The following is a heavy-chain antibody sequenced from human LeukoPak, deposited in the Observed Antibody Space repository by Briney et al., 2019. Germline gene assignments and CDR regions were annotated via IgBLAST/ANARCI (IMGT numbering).Heavy chain of an antibody. CDR2: ISAYNGNT. CDR3: ATDPNTELLAPHY. Sequence: ASVKVSCKASGYTFTSYGISWVRQAPGQGLEWMGWISAYNGNTNYAQKLQGRVTMTEDTSTDTAYMELSSLRSEDTAVYYCATDPNTELLAPHYWGQGTLVTVSS. V-gene: IGHV1-18*01. CDR1: GYTFTSYG. D-gene: IGHD1-26*01. J-gene: IGHJ4*02.